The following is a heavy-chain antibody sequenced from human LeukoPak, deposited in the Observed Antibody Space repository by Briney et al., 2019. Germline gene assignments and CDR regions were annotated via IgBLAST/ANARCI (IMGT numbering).Heavy chain of an antibody. D-gene: IGHD4-17*01. CDR2: FDPEDGET. CDR1: GYTLTELS. V-gene: IGHV1-24*01. CDR3: ATRTTTVTPDFDY. Sequence: GASVKVSCKVSGYTLTELSMHWVRQAPGKGLEWMGGFDPEDGETIYAQKSQGRVTMTEDTSTDTAYMELSSLRSEDTAVYYCATRTTTVTPDFDYWGQGTLVTVSS. J-gene: IGHJ4*02.